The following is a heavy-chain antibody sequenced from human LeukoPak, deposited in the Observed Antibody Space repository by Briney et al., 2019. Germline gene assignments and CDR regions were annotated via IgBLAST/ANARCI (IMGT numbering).Heavy chain of an antibody. CDR3: AKEGSSWNVDY. D-gene: IGHD6-13*01. CDR1: GFTFDTYS. Sequence: GGSLRLSCAASGFTFDTYSMTLVRQAPGKGLEWVSTMSGTGGRTFYGDSVKGRFTISRDRSKNTLYLQMNSLRPEDTAVYYCAKEGSSWNVDYWGQGTLVTVSS. CDR2: MSGTGGRT. V-gene: IGHV3-23*01. J-gene: IGHJ4*02.